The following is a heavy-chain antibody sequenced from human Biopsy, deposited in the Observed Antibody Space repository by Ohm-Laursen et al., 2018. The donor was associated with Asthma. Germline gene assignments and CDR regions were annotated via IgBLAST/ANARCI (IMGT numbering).Heavy chain of an antibody. D-gene: IGHD6-13*01. J-gene: IGHJ4*02. CDR3: AKDRVAGRSYYFDY. CDR1: GFNFHNYG. Sequence: SLRPSCSAPGFNFHNYGMNWVRRAPGKGLEWVAQILFDGRKINYPDSVKGRFTISRDNSKNMVYLQMNSLRPEDTAVYYCAKDRVAGRSYYFDYWGQGSLVSVSS. CDR2: ILFDGRKI. V-gene: IGHV3-30*18.